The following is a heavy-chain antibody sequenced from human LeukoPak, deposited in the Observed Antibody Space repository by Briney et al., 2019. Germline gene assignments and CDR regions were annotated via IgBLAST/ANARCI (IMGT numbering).Heavy chain of an antibody. CDR3: ATQSRGIAARLGYYYYYMDV. Sequence: KVSCKASGGTFGSYAISWVRQAPGQGLEGMGGIIPIFGTANYAQKFQGRVTITTDESTSTAYMELSSLRSEDTAVYYCATQSRGIAARLGYYYYYMDVWGKGTTVTVSS. D-gene: IGHD6-6*01. CDR2: IIPIFGTA. J-gene: IGHJ6*03. V-gene: IGHV1-69*05. CDR1: GGTFGSYA.